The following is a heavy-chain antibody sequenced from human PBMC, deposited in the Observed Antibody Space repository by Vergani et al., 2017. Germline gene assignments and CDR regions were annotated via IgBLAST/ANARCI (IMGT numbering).Heavy chain of an antibody. CDR1: GGSISSGGYS. V-gene: IGHV4-30-2*01. CDR3: ARVQTTVTTFRETYGAVWFDP. D-gene: IGHD4-17*01. CDR2: IYHSGST. Sequence: QLQLQESGSGLVKPSQTLSLTCAVSGGSISSGGYSWSWIRQPPGKGLEWIGYIYHSGSTYYNPSLKSRVTISVDRSKNQFSLKRSSVTSADTAVYYCARVQTTVTTFRETYGAVWFDPWGQGTLATVSS. J-gene: IGHJ5*02.